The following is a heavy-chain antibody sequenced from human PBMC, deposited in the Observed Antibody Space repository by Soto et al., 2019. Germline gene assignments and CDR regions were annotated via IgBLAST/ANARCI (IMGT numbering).Heavy chain of an antibody. CDR3: ASRGIAAAGPFDP. D-gene: IGHD6-13*01. V-gene: IGHV4-61*01. Sequence: QVQLQESGPGLVKPSETLSLTCTVSGGSVSSGSYYWSWIRQPPGKGLEWIGYIYYSGSTNYDPSLKSRVTISVDTSKNQFSLKLSSVTAADTAVYYCASRGIAAAGPFDPWGQGTLVTVSS. J-gene: IGHJ5*02. CDR2: IYYSGST. CDR1: GGSVSSGSYY.